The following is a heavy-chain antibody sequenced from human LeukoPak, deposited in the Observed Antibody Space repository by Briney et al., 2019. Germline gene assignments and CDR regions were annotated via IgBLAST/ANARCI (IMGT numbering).Heavy chain of an antibody. V-gene: IGHV1-8*01. J-gene: IGHJ4*02. Sequence: ASVKVSCKASGYTFTSYDINWVRQATGQGLEWMGWMSPNSGNTGYAPEFQGRVIMTRNISISTAYMELSSLRSEDTAVYYCARETGGSFEYFDYWGQGTLVTVSS. D-gene: IGHD7-27*01. CDR3: ARETGGSFEYFDY. CDR1: GYTFTSYD. CDR2: MSPNSGNT.